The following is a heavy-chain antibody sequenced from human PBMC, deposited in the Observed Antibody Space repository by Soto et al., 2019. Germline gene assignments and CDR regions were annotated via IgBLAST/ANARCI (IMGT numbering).Heavy chain of an antibody. CDR2: INHSGST. D-gene: IGHD6-13*01. CDR1: GGSFSGYY. CDR3: ARVGYPLQFDP. Sequence: TSETLSLTCAVYGGSFSGYYWSWIRQPPGKGLEWIGEINHSGSTNYNPSLKSRVTISVDTSKNQFSLKLSSVTAADTAVYYCARVGYPLQFDPWGQGTLVTVSS. J-gene: IGHJ5*02. V-gene: IGHV4-34*01.